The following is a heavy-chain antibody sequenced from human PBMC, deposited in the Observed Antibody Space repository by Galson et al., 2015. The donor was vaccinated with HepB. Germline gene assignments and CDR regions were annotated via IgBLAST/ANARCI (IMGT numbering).Heavy chain of an antibody. CDR2: IQYSWNT. V-gene: IGHV4-61*08. Sequence: ETLSLTCTVSGDSVTNSAYYWSWIRQPPGKSLEWIGYIQYSWNTDYNPSLKSRVTISLDTSKNRFSLILTSVTAADTAVYYCARETRCCTTTLESKIEYWGPGTLVTVSS. J-gene: IGHJ4*02. CDR1: GDSVTNSAYY. CDR3: ARETRCCTTTLESKIEY. D-gene: IGHD2-8*01.